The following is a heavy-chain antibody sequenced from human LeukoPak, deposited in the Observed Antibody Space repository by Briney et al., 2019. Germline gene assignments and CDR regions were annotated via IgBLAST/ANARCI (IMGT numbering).Heavy chain of an antibody. Sequence: GGALRLSCAASGFTFSSYGMTWVRQAPGKGVEGVSYISSSRSTIYYADSVKGRFTISRDNAKNSLYLQMNSLRAEDTAVYYCARGSGDMDVWGKGTTVTISS. D-gene: IGHD4-17*01. V-gene: IGHV3-48*01. CDR2: ISSSRSTI. J-gene: IGHJ6*04. CDR3: ARGSGDMDV. CDR1: GFTFSSYG.